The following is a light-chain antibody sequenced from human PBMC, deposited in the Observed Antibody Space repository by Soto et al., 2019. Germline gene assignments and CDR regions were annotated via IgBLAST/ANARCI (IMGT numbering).Light chain of an antibody. CDR3: SSYTSSSTPFV. J-gene: IGLJ1*01. CDR1: SSDVGSYNY. V-gene: IGLV2-14*01. Sequence: QSALTQPASVSGSPGQSITISCTGTSSDVGSYNYVSWYQQHPGKAPKLMIYDVSNRPSGVSNRFSGSKSGNTASLTISGRQAEDEAYYYGSSYTSSSTPFVFGTGTKLTVL. CDR2: DVS.